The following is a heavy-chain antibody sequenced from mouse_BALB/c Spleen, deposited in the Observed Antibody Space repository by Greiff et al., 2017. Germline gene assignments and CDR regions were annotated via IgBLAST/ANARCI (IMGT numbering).Heavy chain of an antibody. D-gene: IGHD4-1*01. CDR1: GFSLTSYG. V-gene: IGHV2-9*02. CDR3: ARPNWDSHWYFDV. Sequence: QVQLQQSGPGLVAPSQSLSITCTVSGFSLTSYGVHWVRQPPGKGLEWLGVIWAGGSTNYNSALMSRLSISKDNSKSQVFLKMNSLQTDDTAMYYCARPNWDSHWYFDVWGAGTTVTVSS. J-gene: IGHJ1*01. CDR2: IWAGGST.